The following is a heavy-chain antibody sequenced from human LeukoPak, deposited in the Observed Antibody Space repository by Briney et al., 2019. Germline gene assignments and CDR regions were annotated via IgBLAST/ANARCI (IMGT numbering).Heavy chain of an antibody. CDR3: ARGQTFYDGSSGYFHWLDP. J-gene: IGHJ5*02. V-gene: IGHV4-4*07. D-gene: IGHD3-22*01. CDR2: IYTSGST. CDR1: GGSISSHY. Sequence: SETLSLTCAVSGGSISSHYWGWIRQPPGKGLEWIGDIYTSGSTNYNPSLESRVTMSADTSKNQFSLKLSSVTAADTAVYYCARGQTFYDGSSGYFHWLDPWGEETLLSLSS.